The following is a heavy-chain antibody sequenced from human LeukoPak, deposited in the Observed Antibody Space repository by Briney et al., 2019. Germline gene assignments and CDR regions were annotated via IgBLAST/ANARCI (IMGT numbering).Heavy chain of an antibody. J-gene: IGHJ4*02. CDR1: GGSISSGGYY. CDR2: IYYSGST. CDR3: ARDPGQYYDILTGYYTPYYFDH. V-gene: IGHV4-31*03. Sequence: PSQTLSLTCTVSGGSISSGGYYWSWIRQHPGKGLEWIGYIYYSGSTYYNPSLKSRVTISVDTSKNQFSLKLSSVTAADTAVYYCARDPGQYYDILTGYYTPYYFDHWGQGTLVTVSS. D-gene: IGHD3-9*01.